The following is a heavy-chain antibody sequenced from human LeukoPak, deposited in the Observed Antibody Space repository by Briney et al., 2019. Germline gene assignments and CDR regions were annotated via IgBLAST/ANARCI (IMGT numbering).Heavy chain of an antibody. CDR2: LNEDGSTA. D-gene: IGHD1-26*01. CDR3: VRERIYYSDLAYKERENFDP. Sequence: GGSLRLSCAASGFTFSLYWMHWVRQGPGKGLMWVSRLNEDGSTADYADSVKGRFTMSRDNAKGKVFLEMRGLTVEDTAIYFCVRERIYYSDLAYKERENFDPWGWGTLVTVSS. V-gene: IGHV3-74*01. J-gene: IGHJ5*02. CDR1: GFTFSLYW.